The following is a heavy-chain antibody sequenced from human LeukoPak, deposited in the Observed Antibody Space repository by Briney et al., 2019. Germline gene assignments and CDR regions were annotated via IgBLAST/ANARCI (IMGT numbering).Heavy chain of an antibody. J-gene: IGHJ6*03. CDR1: GGSISSYY. Sequence: KPSETLSLTCTVSGGSISSYYWSWIRQPPGKGLEWIGYIYYSGSTNYNPSLKSRVTTSVDTSKNQFSLKLSSVTAADTAVYYCARDKGVRGVISYYYYMDVWGKGTTVTVSS. V-gene: IGHV4-59*12. D-gene: IGHD3-10*01. CDR3: ARDKGVRGVISYYYYMDV. CDR2: IYYSGST.